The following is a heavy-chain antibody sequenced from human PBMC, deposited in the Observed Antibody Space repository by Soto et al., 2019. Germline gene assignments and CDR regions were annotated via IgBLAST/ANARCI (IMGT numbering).Heavy chain of an antibody. CDR1: GFTFSSYA. CDR2: ISYDGSNK. J-gene: IGHJ6*02. V-gene: IGHV3-30-3*01. D-gene: IGHD3-10*01. Sequence: GGSLRLSCAASGFTFSSYAMHWVRQAPGKGLEWVAVISYDGSNKYYADSVKGRFTISRDNSKNTLYLQMNSLRAEDTAVYYCARDLLAGYYGSGSYYYYYGMDVWGQGTTVTVSS. CDR3: ARDLLAGYYGSGSYYYYYGMDV.